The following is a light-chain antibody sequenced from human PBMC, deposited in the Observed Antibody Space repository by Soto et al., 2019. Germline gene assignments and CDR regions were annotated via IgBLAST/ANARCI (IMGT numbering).Light chain of an antibody. CDR2: RAS. Sequence: DIQMTQSPSTLSASVGDRVTITCRASQSISDWLAWYQQKPGKAPKLLIYRASSLESGVPSRFSGSGSGTEFTLTINRLQPDDFATYYCLQYNNYPPRTFGHGTKWKSN. J-gene: IGKJ1*01. CDR1: QSISDW. CDR3: LQYNNYPPRT. V-gene: IGKV1-5*03.